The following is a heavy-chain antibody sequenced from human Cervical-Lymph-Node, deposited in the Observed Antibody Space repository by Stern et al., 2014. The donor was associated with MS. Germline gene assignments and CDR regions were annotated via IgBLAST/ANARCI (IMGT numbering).Heavy chain of an antibody. V-gene: IGHV4-59*08. CDR3: AGSGTYYPDY. D-gene: IGHD3-3*01. J-gene: IGHJ4*02. CDR1: GGSISSYY. CDR2: VHYSGTT. Sequence: QVQLVQSGPGLVKPSETLSLTCSVSGGSISSYYWNWIRQPPGKGLEWIANVHYSGTTNYNPSLKSRVTILLDTSLNKISLNILSVTAADTAVYYCAGSGTYYPDYWGQGILVTVSS.